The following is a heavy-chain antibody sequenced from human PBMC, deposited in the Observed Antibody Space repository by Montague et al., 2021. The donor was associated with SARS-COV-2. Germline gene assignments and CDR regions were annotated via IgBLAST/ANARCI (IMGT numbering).Heavy chain of an antibody. D-gene: IGHD3-16*02. J-gene: IGHJ4*02. V-gene: IGHV2-70*11. CDR1: GFSLSTSGMC. CDR3: ARTTMITFGGVIVPFDY. Sequence: PALVAPIQTLTLTCTFSGFSLSTSGMCVSWIRQPPGKALEWLARIDWDDDKYYSTSLKTRLTISKDTSKNQVVLTMTNMDPVDTATYYCARTTMITFGGVIVPFDYWGQGTLVTVSS. CDR2: IDWDDDK.